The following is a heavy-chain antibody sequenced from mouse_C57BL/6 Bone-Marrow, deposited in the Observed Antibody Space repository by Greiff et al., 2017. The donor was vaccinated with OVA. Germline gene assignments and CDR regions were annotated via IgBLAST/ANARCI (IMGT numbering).Heavy chain of an antibody. CDR1: GFTFSDFY. D-gene: IGHD1-1*01. V-gene: IGHV7-1*01. CDR2: SRNKANDYTT. Sequence: EVMLVESGGGLVQSGRSLRLSCATSGFTFSDFYMEWVRQAPGKGLEWIAASRNKANDYTTEYSASVKGRFIVSRDTSQSILYLQMNALRAEDTAIYYCARDADYGSSYGFAYWGQGTLVTVSA. J-gene: IGHJ3*01. CDR3: ARDADYGSSYGFAY.